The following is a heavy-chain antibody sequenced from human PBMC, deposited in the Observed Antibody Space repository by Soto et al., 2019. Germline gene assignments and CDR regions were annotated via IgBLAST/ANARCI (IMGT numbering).Heavy chain of an antibody. D-gene: IGHD1-26*01. CDR1: GGTFSSYA. Sequence: QVQLVQSGAEVKKPGSSVKVSCKASGGTFSSYAISWVRQAPGQGLEWMGGIIPIFGTANYAQKFQGRVTITADEAARSASMELSSRRSEVTVVYYCARGRQVGATGIPLDPWGQGTLVTVSS. CDR3: ARGRQVGATGIPLDP. V-gene: IGHV1-69*12. J-gene: IGHJ5*02. CDR2: IIPIFGTA.